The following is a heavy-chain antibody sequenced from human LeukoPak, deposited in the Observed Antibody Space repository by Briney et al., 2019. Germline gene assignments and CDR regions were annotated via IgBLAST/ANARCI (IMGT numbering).Heavy chain of an antibody. CDR1: GYTFTSYA. J-gene: IGHJ4*02. V-gene: IGHV1-18*01. D-gene: IGHD6-19*01. CDR2: ISIYNGDT. CDR3: ARNPSATIQWPEIDY. Sequence: ASVKVSCKASGYTFTSYAMHWVRQAPGQGLEWMGWISIYNGDTTYAQKLQDRVTMTTDTSTSTAYLELRSLRSDDTAVYYCARNPSATIQWPEIDYWGQGTLVTVSS.